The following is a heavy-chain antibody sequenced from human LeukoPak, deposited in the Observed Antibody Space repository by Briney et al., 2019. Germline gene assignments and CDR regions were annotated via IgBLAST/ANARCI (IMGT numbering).Heavy chain of an antibody. CDR2: ISSSSSYI. Sequence: GSLRLSCAASGSTFSSYSMNWVRQAPGKGLEWVSSISSSSSYIYYADSVKGRFTISRDNAKNSLYLQMNSLRAEDTAVYYCASATWTHRGFDPWGQGTLVTVSS. CDR1: GSTFSSYS. J-gene: IGHJ5*02. D-gene: IGHD5-24*01. CDR3: ASATWTHRGFDP. V-gene: IGHV3-21*01.